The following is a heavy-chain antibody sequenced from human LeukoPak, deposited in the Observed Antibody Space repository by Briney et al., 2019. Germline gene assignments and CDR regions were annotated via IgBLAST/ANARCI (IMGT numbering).Heavy chain of an antibody. CDR1: GVSISSGGYY. Sequence: PSQTLSLTCTVSGVSISSGGYYWSWIRQPPGKGLEWIGYIYHSGSTYYNPSLKSRVTISVDRSKNQFSLKLSSVTAADTAVYYCARYAIFGVPSDAFDIWGQGTMVTVSS. V-gene: IGHV4-30-2*01. CDR2: IYHSGST. J-gene: IGHJ3*02. D-gene: IGHD3-3*01. CDR3: ARYAIFGVPSDAFDI.